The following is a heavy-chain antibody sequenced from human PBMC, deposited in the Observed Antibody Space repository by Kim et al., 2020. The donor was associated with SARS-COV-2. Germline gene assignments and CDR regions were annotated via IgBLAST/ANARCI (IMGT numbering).Heavy chain of an antibody. Sequence: GGSLRLSCAASGFTVSSNYMSWVRQAPGKGLEWVSVIYSGGSTYYADSVKGRFTISRDNSKNTLYLQMNSLRAEDTAVYYCARQYCSSTSCLPIHPFDYWGQGTLVTVSS. CDR1: GFTVSSNY. CDR3: ARQYCSSTSCLPIHPFDY. CDR2: IYSGGST. J-gene: IGHJ4*02. D-gene: IGHD2-2*01. V-gene: IGHV3-66*04.